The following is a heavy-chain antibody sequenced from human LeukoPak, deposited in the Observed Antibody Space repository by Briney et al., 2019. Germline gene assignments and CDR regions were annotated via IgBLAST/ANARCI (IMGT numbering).Heavy chain of an antibody. Sequence: KPSETLSLTCAVSGYPISSDYYWGWIRQPPGKGLAWIGSIYHSGSTYYNPSLKSRATISVDTSKNQFSLKLSSVTAADTAVYYCARHSSSSWSYNYYYMDVWGKGTTVTVSS. J-gene: IGHJ6*03. D-gene: IGHD6-13*01. CDR1: GYPISSDYY. V-gene: IGHV4-38-2*01. CDR3: ARHSSSSWSYNYYYMDV. CDR2: IYHSGST.